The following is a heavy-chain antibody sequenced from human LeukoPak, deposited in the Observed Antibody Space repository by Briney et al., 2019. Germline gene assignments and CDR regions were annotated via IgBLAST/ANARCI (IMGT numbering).Heavy chain of an antibody. V-gene: IGHV4-39*01. D-gene: IGHD5-24*01. CDR1: GVSITSSRFY. CDR3: ARHLKDDYNSDYWYLDL. J-gene: IGHJ2*01. CDR2: VFYSGKT. Sequence: KASETLSLTCTVPGVSITSSRFYWAWIRQSPGKGLEWIGNVFYSGKTYYNPSLRGRVTISVDTSKSQFSLKLNSVAAADTATYYCARHLKDDYNSDYWYLDLWGRGTLITVSS.